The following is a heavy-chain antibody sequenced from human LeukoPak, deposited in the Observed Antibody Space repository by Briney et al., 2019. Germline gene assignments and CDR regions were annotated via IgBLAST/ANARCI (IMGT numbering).Heavy chain of an antibody. J-gene: IGHJ3*01. V-gene: IGHV4-61*01. CDR2: FYYSGST. CDR1: GGSVSSNRYF. D-gene: IGHD1-26*01. Sequence: SETLSLTCTVSGGSVSSNRYFRNWIRQPPGKGLQWIGYFYYSGSTNYNPSLESRVTISVDTSNNQFSLKLSSVTAADTALYYCARVMASNGSIDFWGQGTMVTVSS. CDR3: ARVMASNGSIDF.